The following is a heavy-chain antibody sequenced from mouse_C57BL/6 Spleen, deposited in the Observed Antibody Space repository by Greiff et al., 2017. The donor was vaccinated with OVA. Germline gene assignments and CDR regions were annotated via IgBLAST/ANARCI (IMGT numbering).Heavy chain of an antibody. CDR1: GYTLTSYW. D-gene: IGHD5-1*01. CDR3: ARGVQAY. J-gene: IGHJ3*01. CDR2: IDPSDSYT. V-gene: IGHV1-50*01. Sequence: QVQLQQPGAELVQPGASVTLSCKASGYTLTSYWMQWVKQRPGQGLEWIGEIDPSDSYTNYNQKFKGKATLTVDTTSSTAYMQLSSLTSEDSAVYYCARGVQAYWGQGTLVTVAA.